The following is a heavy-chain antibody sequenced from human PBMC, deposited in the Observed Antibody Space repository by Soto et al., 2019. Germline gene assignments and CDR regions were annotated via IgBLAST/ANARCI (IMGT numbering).Heavy chain of an antibody. CDR1: GFTFSSYG. CDR2: ISYDGSNK. CDR3: AKDGLRPDILTGYYHRPFDY. V-gene: IGHV3-30*18. Sequence: GGSLRLSCAASGFTFSSYGMHWVRQAPGKGLEWVAVISYDGSNKYYADSVKGRFTISRDNSKNTLYLQMNSLRAEDTAVYYCAKDGLRPDILTGYYHRPFDYWGQGTLVTVSS. D-gene: IGHD3-9*01. J-gene: IGHJ4*02.